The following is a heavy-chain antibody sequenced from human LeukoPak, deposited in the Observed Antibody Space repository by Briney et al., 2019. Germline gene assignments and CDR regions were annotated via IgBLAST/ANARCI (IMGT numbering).Heavy chain of an antibody. CDR1: GGSISSYY. D-gene: IGHD3-16*02. Sequence: PSETLSLTCTVSGGSISSYYWSWIRQPPGKGLEWIGYIYYSGSTNYNPSLKSRVTISVDTSKTQFSLKLSSVTAADTAVYDCASMITFGGVIVNPHDAFDIWGQGTMVTVSS. CDR2: IYYSGST. CDR3: ASMITFGGVIVNPHDAFDI. J-gene: IGHJ3*02. V-gene: IGHV4-59*08.